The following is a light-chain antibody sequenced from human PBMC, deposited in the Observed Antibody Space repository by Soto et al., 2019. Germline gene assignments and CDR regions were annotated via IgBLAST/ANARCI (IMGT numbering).Light chain of an antibody. Sequence: DIQMTQSPSSVSASVGDRVTITCRASQGISSWFAWYQQKPGKAPKLLIYAASSLQSGVPSMFSGSQSGTDFTHTISSLQPEDFAPYYCQQANSFPLFTFGPGNKVDIK. CDR3: QQANSFPLFT. CDR2: AAS. V-gene: IGKV1-12*01. J-gene: IGKJ3*01. CDR1: QGISSW.